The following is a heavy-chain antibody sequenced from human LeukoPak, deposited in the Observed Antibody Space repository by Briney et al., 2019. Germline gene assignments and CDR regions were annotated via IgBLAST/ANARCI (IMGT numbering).Heavy chain of an antibody. Sequence: PGGSLRLSCAASGFTFSNAWMKWVRQGPGKGVEWVGRIRPRIEGGTADYAAPVKGRFIISRDDSKNTLYLQMNSLKIEDTAMYYCTHYSSGWYLGQGTLVTVSS. J-gene: IGHJ4*02. CDR3: THYSSGWY. CDR1: GFTFSNAW. V-gene: IGHV3-15*01. CDR2: IRPRIEGGTA. D-gene: IGHD6-19*01.